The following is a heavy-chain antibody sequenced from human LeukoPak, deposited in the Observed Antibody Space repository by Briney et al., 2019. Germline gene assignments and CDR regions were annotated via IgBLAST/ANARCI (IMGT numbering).Heavy chain of an antibody. Sequence: ASVKVSFKVSGYTLTELSMHWVRQAPGQGLEWMGWINPNSGGTNYAQKFQGRVTMTRDTSISTAYLELSSLTSDDTAAYFCYATVTSIDDYWGQGALVTVSS. CDR3: YATVTSIDDY. D-gene: IGHD4-17*01. V-gene: IGHV1-2*02. CDR2: INPNSGGT. J-gene: IGHJ4*02. CDR1: GYTLTELS.